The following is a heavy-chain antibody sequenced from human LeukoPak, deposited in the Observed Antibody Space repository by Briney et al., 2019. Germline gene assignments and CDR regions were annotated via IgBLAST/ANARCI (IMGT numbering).Heavy chain of an antibody. CDR1: GXTFSTYW. Sequence: GGSLRLSCAASGXTFSTYWMHWVRQAPGKGLEWVSRINPDGITTTCADSVKGQFTISRDNAKNTLFLQMNSLRAEDTAVYYCARDYYYGMDVWGQGTTITVSS. CDR2: INPDGITT. V-gene: IGHV3-74*01. CDR3: ARDYYYGMDV. J-gene: IGHJ6*02.